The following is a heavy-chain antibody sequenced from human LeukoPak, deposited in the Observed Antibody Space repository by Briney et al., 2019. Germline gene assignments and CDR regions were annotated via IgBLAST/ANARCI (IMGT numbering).Heavy chain of an antibody. CDR2: IYPGDSDT. V-gene: IGHV5-51*01. CDR3: AKSAISGGSCYSGDCWFDP. J-gene: IGHJ5*02. D-gene: IGHD2-15*01. Sequence: SGESLKISCKGSGYSFTSYWIGWVRQMPGKGLEWMGIIYPGDSDTRYSPSFQGQVTISADKSISTAYLQWSSLKASDTAMYYCAKSAISGGSCYSGDCWFDPWGQGTLVNVSS. CDR1: GYSFTSYW.